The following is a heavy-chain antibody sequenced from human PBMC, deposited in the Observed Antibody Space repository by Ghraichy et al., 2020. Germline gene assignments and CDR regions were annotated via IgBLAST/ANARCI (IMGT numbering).Heavy chain of an antibody. CDR3: TKGGHTEY. CDR2: IKEDGTET. V-gene: IGHV3-7*01. CDR1: GFSFSIHW. J-gene: IGHJ4*02. D-gene: IGHD5-18*01. Sequence: GGSLRLSCAASGFSFSIHWMSWARQAPGKGLECVANIKEDGTETYYVDPVKGRFTISRDNAKNSLYLQMNNLRDEDTAVYYCTKGGHTEYWGQGTLVTVSS.